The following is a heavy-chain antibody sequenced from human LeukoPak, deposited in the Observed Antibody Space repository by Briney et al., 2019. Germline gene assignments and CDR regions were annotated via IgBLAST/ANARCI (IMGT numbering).Heavy chain of an antibody. V-gene: IGHV3-23*01. CDR3: ARGGNGFPFDP. J-gene: IGHJ5*02. CDR2: IDGSGGGT. CDR1: GLTFSDYD. D-gene: IGHD6-19*01. Sequence: GGSLRLSCAASGLTFSDYDMTWVRQSPGQGLEWMSTIDGSGGGTYYADSVKGRFTISRDNAKNSLYLQMNSLRAEDTAVYYCARGGNGFPFDPWGQGTLVTVSS.